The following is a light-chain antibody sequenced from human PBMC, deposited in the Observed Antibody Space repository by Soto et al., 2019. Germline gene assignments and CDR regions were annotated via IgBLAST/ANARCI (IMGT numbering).Light chain of an antibody. Sequence: LRQSPAILSVSPGDRAPVSCRASQSVSSSYLAWYQQKPGQAPRFLIYGASSRATGIPDRFSGSGSGTDFTLTISRLEPEDFAVYYCQQYGSSPTSFGQGTKVDIK. CDR1: QSVSSSY. CDR3: QQYGSSPTS. CDR2: GAS. J-gene: IGKJ1*01. V-gene: IGKV3-20*01.